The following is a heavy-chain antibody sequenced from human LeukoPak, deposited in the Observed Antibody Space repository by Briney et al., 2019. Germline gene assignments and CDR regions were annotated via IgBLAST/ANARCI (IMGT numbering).Heavy chain of an antibody. J-gene: IGHJ6*02. V-gene: IGHV4-59*08. CDR3: ARLGEYYYYGMDV. Sequence: SETLSLTRSVSGGSISSYYWSWIRQPPGKGLEWIGYIYYSGNTKYNPSLKSRFTISVDTSKNQFSLNLISVTAADTAVYYCARLGEYYYYGMDVWDQGTTVTVSS. CDR2: IYYSGNT. CDR1: GGSISSYY.